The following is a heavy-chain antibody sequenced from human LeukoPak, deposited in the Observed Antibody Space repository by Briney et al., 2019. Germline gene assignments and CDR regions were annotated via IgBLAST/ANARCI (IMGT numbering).Heavy chain of an antibody. J-gene: IGHJ4*02. CDR1: GFTFSSYS. Sequence: PGGSLRLSCAASGFTFSSYSMNWVRQAPGKGLEWVSSISSSSSYIYYADSVKGRFTISRDNAKNTLYLQMNSLRAEDTAVYYCARTYYDFWSGYSFFDYWGQGTLVTVSS. D-gene: IGHD3-3*01. CDR3: ARTYYDFWSGYSFFDY. CDR2: ISSSSSYI. V-gene: IGHV3-21*01.